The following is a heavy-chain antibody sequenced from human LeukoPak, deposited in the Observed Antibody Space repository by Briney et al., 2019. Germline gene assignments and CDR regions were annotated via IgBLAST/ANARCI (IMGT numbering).Heavy chain of an antibody. CDR1: GGSISSYY. D-gene: IGHD2-21*02. J-gene: IGHJ4*02. V-gene: IGHV4-4*07. CDR2: IHTSGRT. Sequence: PSETLSLTCTVSGGSISSYYCSWIRQPAGKGLEWIGRIHTSGRTDNNPSLRSRVTMSVDTSKNQFSLRLTSVTAADTAVYYCARDDGTAPNDYWGQGTLVTVSS. CDR3: ARDDGTAPNDY.